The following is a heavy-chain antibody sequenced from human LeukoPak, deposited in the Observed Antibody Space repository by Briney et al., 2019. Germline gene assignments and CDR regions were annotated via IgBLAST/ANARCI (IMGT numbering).Heavy chain of an antibody. D-gene: IGHD6-13*01. CDR3: AREDSSSWVFDY. Sequence: GGSLRLSCAASGFTFSNAWMSWVRQAPGKGLEWVAVISYDGSNKYYADSVKGRFTISRDNSKNTLYLQMNSLRAEDTAVYYCAREDSSSWVFDYWGQGTLVTVSS. V-gene: IGHV3-30-3*01. CDR1: GFTFSNAW. J-gene: IGHJ4*02. CDR2: ISYDGSNK.